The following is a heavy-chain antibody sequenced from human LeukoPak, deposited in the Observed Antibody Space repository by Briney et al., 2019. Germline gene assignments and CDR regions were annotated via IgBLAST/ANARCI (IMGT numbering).Heavy chain of an antibody. D-gene: IGHD5-18*01. V-gene: IGHV4-59*01. CDR3: ARGGYSYGTGFDY. Sequence: SETLSLTCTVSNDSISNYYWSWIRQPPGKGLEWIGYIYYSGSTNYYPSLKSRVTMSIDTSKSQFSLKLRSVTAADTAVYYCARGGYSYGTGFDYWGQGALVTVSS. CDR1: NDSISNYY. CDR2: IYYSGST. J-gene: IGHJ4*02.